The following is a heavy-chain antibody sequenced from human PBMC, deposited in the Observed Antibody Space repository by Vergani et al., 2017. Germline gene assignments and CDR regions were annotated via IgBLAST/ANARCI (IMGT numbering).Heavy chain of an antibody. CDR2: IIPILGTA. D-gene: IGHD2-2*01. CDR1: GGTFSSYA. Sequence: QVQLVQSGAEVKKPGSSVKVSCKASGGTFSSYAISWVRQAPGQGLEWMGRIIPILGTANYAQKFQGRVTITADESTRTAYKELSSLRSEDTAVYYCAVGDIVVVPAAMPHYYYYYYMDVWGKGTTVTVSS. J-gene: IGHJ6*03. CDR3: AVGDIVVVPAAMPHYYYYYYMDV. V-gene: IGHV1-69*11.